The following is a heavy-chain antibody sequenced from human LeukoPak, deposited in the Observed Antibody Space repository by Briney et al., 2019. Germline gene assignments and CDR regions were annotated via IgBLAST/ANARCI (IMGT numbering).Heavy chain of an antibody. V-gene: IGHV3-48*03. CDR1: GFTLSSYE. D-gene: IGHD5-12*01. J-gene: IGHJ4*02. CDR3: ARGTTINNFDY. Sequence: PGGSLRLSCAASGFTLSSYEMNWVRQAPGKGLEWVSYISRSGSSTHYVDSVKGRLTISRDNAKNSLYLQMNSLRAEDTAVYYCARGTTINNFDYWGQGTLVIVSS. CDR2: ISRSGSST.